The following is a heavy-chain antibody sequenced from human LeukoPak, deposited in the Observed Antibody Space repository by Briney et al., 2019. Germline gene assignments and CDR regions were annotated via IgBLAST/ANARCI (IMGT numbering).Heavy chain of an antibody. CDR1: GGSISSYY. J-gene: IGHJ4*02. CDR2: IYYSGST. V-gene: IGHV4-59*08. D-gene: IGHD3-10*01. Sequence: KPSETLSLTCTVSGGSISSYYWSWIRQPPGKGLEWIGYIYYSGSTNYNPSLKSRVTISVDTPKNQFSLKLSSVTAADTAVYYCARIGRGELFRELDYWGQGTLVTVSS. CDR3: ARIGRGELFRELDY.